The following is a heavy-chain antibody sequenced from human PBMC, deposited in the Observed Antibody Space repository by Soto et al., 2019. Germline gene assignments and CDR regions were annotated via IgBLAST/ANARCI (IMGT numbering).Heavy chain of an antibody. CDR1: GFTFSSYA. Sequence: GGSLRLSCAASGFTFSSYAMHWARQAPGKGLEWVAVISYDGSNKYYADSVKGRFTISRDNSKNTLYLQMNSLRAEDTAVYYCARVGGSYRRYFDYWGQGTLVTVSS. CDR2: ISYDGSNK. J-gene: IGHJ4*02. CDR3: ARVGGSYRRYFDY. V-gene: IGHV3-30*04. D-gene: IGHD1-26*01.